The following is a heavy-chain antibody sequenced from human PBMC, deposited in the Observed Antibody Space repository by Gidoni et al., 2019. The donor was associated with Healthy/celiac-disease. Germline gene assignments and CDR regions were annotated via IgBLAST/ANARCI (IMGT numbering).Heavy chain of an antibody. CDR1: GFSLSTRGVG. J-gene: IGHJ5*02. CDR2: IYWDDDK. CDR3: AHRPHPHSSGYSITYNWFDP. V-gene: IGHV2-5*02. Sequence: QITLKESGPTLVKPTQTLTLTCTFSGFSLSTRGVGVGWVRQPPGKALEWLALIYWDDDKRYSPSLKSRLTITKDTSKNQVVLTMTNMDPVDTATYYCAHRPHPHSSGYSITYNWFDPWGQGTLVTVSS. D-gene: IGHD3-22*01.